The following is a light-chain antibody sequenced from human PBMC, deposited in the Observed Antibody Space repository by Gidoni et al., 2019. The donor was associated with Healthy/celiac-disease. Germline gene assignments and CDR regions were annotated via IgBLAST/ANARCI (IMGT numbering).Light chain of an antibody. V-gene: IGKV3-15*01. Sequence: ELVMTQSPATLSVSPGERATLACKASQSVSSNLAWYQQKPGQAPRLLIYGASTRATGIPARFSGSGSGTEFTLTISSLQSEDFAVYYCQQYNNWPPAFXGXTKVEIK. CDR3: QQYNNWPPA. CDR2: GAS. J-gene: IGKJ4*01. CDR1: QSVSSN.